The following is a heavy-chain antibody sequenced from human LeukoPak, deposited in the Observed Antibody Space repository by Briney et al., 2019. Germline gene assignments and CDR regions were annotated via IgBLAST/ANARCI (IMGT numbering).Heavy chain of an antibody. CDR3: ARSGVQWQWLLTYDAFDI. CDR2: MSYDGNNK. J-gene: IGHJ3*02. D-gene: IGHD6-19*01. Sequence: GGSLRLSCAASGFTFSNYAIRWVRQAPGKGLEWVAVMSYDGNNKYYADSVKGRFTISRDNSENTLYLQMNSLRAEDTAVYYCARSGVQWQWLLTYDAFDIWGQGTRVTVSS. CDR1: GFTFSNYA. V-gene: IGHV3-30-3*01.